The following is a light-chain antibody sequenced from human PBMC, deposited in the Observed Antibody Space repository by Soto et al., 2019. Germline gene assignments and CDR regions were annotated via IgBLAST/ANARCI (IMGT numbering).Light chain of an antibody. J-gene: IGKJ4*01. CDR2: AAS. CDR1: LVIRND. Sequence: AVQMTQSPSSLSASVGESVTITCQTSLVIRNDLGWYQQKPGKAPKLLIYAASSLQGGVPSRFSGSGSGTDFTLTISILQPEDFATYYCLQDYNDPLTFGGGTKVEIK. V-gene: IGKV1-6*01. CDR3: LQDYNDPLT.